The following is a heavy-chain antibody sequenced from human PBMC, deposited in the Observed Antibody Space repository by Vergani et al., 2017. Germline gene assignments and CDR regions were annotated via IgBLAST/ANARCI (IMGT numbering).Heavy chain of an antibody. CDR1: FDSIRNLY. CDR3: ASDTHSGQRADR. J-gene: IGHJ5*02. Sequence: VKRKEEGRGLVKSSETLSLTCSVSFDSIRNLYCNWIRQPPGKGLEWIGSIHYSENTNYNPSLKTRVTISVDTSKNQFSLTLTSVTAADTAVYYCASDTHSGQRADRWGQGILVTVTS. D-gene: IGHD6-19*01. CDR2: IHYSENT. V-gene: IGHV4-59*11.